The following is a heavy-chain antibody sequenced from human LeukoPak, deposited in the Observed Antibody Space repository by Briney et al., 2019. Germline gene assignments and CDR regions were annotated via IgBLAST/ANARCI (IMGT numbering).Heavy chain of an antibody. Sequence: PSQTLSLTCAVSGGSISSGGHSWSWIRQPPGKGLEWIGYIYHSGSTYYNPSLKSRVTISVDRSKNQFSLKLSSVTAADTAVYYCARDEWSYGMDVWGKGTTVTVSS. D-gene: IGHD2-8*01. CDR1: GGSISSGGHS. J-gene: IGHJ6*04. CDR2: IYHSGST. CDR3: ARDEWSYGMDV. V-gene: IGHV4-30-2*01.